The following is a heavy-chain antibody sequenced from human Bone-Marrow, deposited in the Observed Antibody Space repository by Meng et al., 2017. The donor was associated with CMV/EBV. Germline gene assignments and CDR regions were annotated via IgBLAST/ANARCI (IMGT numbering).Heavy chain of an antibody. J-gene: IGHJ6*02. D-gene: IGHD1/OR15-1a*01. Sequence: GSLRLSCTVSGGSISSSSYYWGWIRQPPGKGLEWIGSIYYSGSTYYNPSLKSRVTISVDTSKNQFSLKLSSVTAADTAVYYCARRVKVRTFVPYYYYGMYVWGQGTTVTVSS. CDR3: ARRVKVRTFVPYYYYGMYV. CDR2: IYYSGST. CDR1: GGSISSSSYY. V-gene: IGHV4-39*01.